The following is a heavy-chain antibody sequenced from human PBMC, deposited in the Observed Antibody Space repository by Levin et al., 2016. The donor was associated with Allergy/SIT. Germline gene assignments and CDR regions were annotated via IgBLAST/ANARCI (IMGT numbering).Heavy chain of an antibody. J-gene: IGHJ6*02. CDR2: ISGSGGST. Sequence: GESLKISCAASGFTFSSYAMSWVRQAPGKGLEWVSAISGSGGSTYYADSVKGRFTISRDNSKNTLYLQMNSLRAEDTAVYYCAKGSGGSPWDGMDVWGQGTTVTVSS. CDR3: AKGSGGSPWDGMDV. V-gene: IGHV3-23*01. D-gene: IGHD1-26*01. CDR1: GFTFSSYA.